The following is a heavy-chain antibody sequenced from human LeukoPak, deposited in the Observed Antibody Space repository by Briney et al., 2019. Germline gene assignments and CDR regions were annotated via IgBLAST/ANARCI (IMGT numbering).Heavy chain of an antibody. CDR3: AKDHAATHYYLDY. V-gene: IGHV3-23*01. D-gene: IGHD6-13*01. CDR1: GFTFSSYD. Sequence: GGSLRLSCAASGFTFSSYDMSWVRQAPGKGLEWVSAISGSGGSTYYADSVKGRFTISRDNSKNTLYLQMNSLRAEDTAVYYCAKDHAATHYYLDYWGQGTLVTVSS. J-gene: IGHJ4*02. CDR2: ISGSGGST.